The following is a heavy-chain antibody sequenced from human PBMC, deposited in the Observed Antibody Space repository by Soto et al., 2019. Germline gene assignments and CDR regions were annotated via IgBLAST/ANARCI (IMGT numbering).Heavy chain of an antibody. CDR2: INPNSGGT. CDR3: ARGPEMEVLSRIMITFGGVIVSDACDI. Sequence: QVQLVQSGAEVKKPGASVKVSCKASGYTFTGYYMHWVRQAPGQGLEWMGWINPNSGGTNYAQKFQGWVTMTRDTSISTAYMELSRLRSDDTVVYYCARGPEMEVLSRIMITFGGVIVSDACDIWGQGTMVRVSS. V-gene: IGHV1-2*04. CDR1: GYTFTGYY. D-gene: IGHD3-16*02. J-gene: IGHJ3*02.